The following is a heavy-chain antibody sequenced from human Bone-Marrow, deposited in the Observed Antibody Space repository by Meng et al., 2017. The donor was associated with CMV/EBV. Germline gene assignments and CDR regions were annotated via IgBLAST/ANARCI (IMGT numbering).Heavy chain of an antibody. CDR1: GYTFTSYG. Sequence: ASVKVSCKASGYTFTSYGISWVRQAPGQGLEWMGWISAYNGSTNYAQKFQGRVTMTTDTSTSTASMELRSLRFDDTAVYYCARSRFWSGYHNWFYPWGQGTLVTVSS. CDR3: ARSRFWSGYHNWFYP. J-gene: IGHJ5*02. V-gene: IGHV1-18*01. D-gene: IGHD3-3*01. CDR2: ISAYNGST.